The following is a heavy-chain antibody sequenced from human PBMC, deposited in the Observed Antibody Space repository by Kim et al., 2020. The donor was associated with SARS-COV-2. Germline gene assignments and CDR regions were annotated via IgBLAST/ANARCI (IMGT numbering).Heavy chain of an antibody. CDR3: ARRTGDGGYYGSGSYLVRKDAFDI. CDR2: IYPGDSDT. V-gene: IGHV5-51*01. Sequence: GESLKISCKGSGYSFTSYWIGWVRQMPGKGLEWMGIIYPGDSDTRYSPSFQGQVTISADKSISTAYLQWSSLKASDTAMYYCARRTGDGGYYGSGSYLVRKDAFDIWGQGTMVTVSS. D-gene: IGHD3-10*01. J-gene: IGHJ3*02. CDR1: GYSFTSYW.